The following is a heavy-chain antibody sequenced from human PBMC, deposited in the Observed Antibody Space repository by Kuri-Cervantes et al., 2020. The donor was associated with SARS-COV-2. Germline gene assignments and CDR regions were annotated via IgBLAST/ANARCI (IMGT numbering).Heavy chain of an antibody. CDR1: RFAFDTYS. Sequence: GGSLRLSCAASRFAFDTYSMNWVRQAPGKGLEWVSYINSRNTTVYYADSVKGRFTISRDNAKNSLYLQMNSLRDDDTAVYFCARDRYRGEAELWCFDLWGQGTMVTVSS. D-gene: IGHD5-12*01. V-gene: IGHV3-48*02. J-gene: IGHJ3*01. CDR2: INSRNTTV. CDR3: ARDRYRGEAELWCFDL.